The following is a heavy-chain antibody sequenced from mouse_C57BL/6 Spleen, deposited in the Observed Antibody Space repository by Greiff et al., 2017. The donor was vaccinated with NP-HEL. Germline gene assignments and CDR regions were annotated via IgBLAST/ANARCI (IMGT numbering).Heavy chain of an antibody. CDR1: GFSLTSYA. D-gene: IGHD2-3*01. V-gene: IGHV2-9-1*01. Sequence: VQVVESGPGLVAPSQSLSITCTVSGFSLTSYAISWVRQPPGKGLEWLGVIWTGGGTNYNSALKSRLSISKDNSKSQVFLKMNSLHTDDTARYYCARKCYDGYYSFDYWGQGTTLTVSS. CDR2: IWTGGGT. J-gene: IGHJ2*01. CDR3: ARKCYDGYYSFDY.